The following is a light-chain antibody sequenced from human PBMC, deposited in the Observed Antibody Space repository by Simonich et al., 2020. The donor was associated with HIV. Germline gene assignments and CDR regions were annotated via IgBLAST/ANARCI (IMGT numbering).Light chain of an antibody. J-gene: IGKJ1*01. CDR2: GAS. V-gene: IGKV3-15*01. Sequence: EIVLTQSPGTLSLSPGERATLSCRASQRVSSNLAWYQQKPGQAPRLLIYGASTRATGIPARFSGSGSGTEFTLTISSLQSEDFAVYYCQQYNNWWTFGQGTKVEIK. CDR3: QQYNNWWT. CDR1: QRVSSN.